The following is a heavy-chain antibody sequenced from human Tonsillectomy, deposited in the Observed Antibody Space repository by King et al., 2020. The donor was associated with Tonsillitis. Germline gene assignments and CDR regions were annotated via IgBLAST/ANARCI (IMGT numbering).Heavy chain of an antibody. CDR2: ISSSSSYI. Sequence: VQLVESGGGLVKPGGSLRLSCAASGFTFSTYSMNWVRRAPGKGLEWVSFISSSSSYIYYADSVKGRFTISRDDAKNSLFLQMNSLRADDTAVYYCASGVQSFDYWGQGTLVTVSS. V-gene: IGHV3-21*01. CDR3: ASGVQSFDY. J-gene: IGHJ4*02. CDR1: GFTFSTYS. D-gene: IGHD3-16*01.